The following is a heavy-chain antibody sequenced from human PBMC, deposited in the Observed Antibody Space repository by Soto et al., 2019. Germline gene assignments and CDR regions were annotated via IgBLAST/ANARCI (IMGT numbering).Heavy chain of an antibody. CDR1: GGSLSSGGYS. V-gene: IGHV4-30-2*01. Sequence: SETLSLTCAVSGGSLSSGGYSWSWIRQPPGKGLEWIGYIYHSGSTYYNPSLKSRVTISVDRSKNQFSLKLSSVTAADTAVYYCARVPDRWGQGTLVTSPQ. CDR3: ARVPDR. J-gene: IGHJ5*02. D-gene: IGHD2-2*01. CDR2: IYHSGST.